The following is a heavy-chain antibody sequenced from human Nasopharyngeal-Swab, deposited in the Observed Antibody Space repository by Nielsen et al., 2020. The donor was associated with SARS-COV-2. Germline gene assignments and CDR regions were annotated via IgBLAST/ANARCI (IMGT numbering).Heavy chain of an antibody. D-gene: IGHD1-7*01. Sequence: GGSLRLSCAASGFTFSSYAMHWVRQAPGKGLEWVAVISYDGPNKYYADSVKGRFTVSRDNSKNTLYLQMNSLRAEDTAVYYCARPRRELRVYYGMDVWGQGTTVTVSS. CDR2: ISYDGPNK. J-gene: IGHJ6*02. CDR3: ARPRRELRVYYGMDV. V-gene: IGHV3-30-3*01. CDR1: GFTFSSYA.